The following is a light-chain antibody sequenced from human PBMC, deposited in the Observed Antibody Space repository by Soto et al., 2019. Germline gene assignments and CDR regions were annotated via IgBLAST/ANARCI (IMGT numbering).Light chain of an antibody. CDR3: QQYNNWPPIT. CDR1: QSVRSN. CDR2: GAS. J-gene: IGKJ5*01. V-gene: IGKV3-15*01. Sequence: IVLTQSPATLSLSPGERATLSCRASQSVRSNYLAWYQQKPGQAPRLLIYGASTRATGIPARFSGSGSGTEFTLTISGLQSEDFAVYYCQQYNNWPPITFGQGTRLEIK.